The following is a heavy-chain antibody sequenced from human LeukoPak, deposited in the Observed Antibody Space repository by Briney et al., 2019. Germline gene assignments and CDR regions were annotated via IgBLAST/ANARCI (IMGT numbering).Heavy chain of an antibody. Sequence: KPSETLSLTCAVYGGSFSGYYWSWIRQPPGKGLEWIGYIYYSGSTNYSPSLKSRVTISVDTSKNQFSLKLSSVTAVDTAVYYCARVWRYYYDSSGYYSNGMDVWGQGTTVTVSS. J-gene: IGHJ6*02. V-gene: IGHV4-59*01. CDR2: IYYSGST. CDR1: GGSFSGYY. CDR3: ARVWRYYYDSSGYYSNGMDV. D-gene: IGHD3-22*01.